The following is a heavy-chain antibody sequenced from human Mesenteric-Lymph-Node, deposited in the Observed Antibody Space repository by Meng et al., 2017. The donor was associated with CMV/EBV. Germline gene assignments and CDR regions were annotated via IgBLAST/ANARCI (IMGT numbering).Heavy chain of an antibody. D-gene: IGHD2-2*01. J-gene: IGHJ6*02. V-gene: IGHV3-69-1*02. CDR1: GFTFSDYY. Sequence: GESLKISCAASGFTFSDYYMNWVRQAPGKGLEWVSSISSSTIYYADSVKGRFTISRDNAKNSLYLQMNSLRAEDTAVYYCARNIVVVPAAPYYYYYYGMDVWGQGTTVTVSS. CDR3: ARNIVVVPAAPYYYYYYGMDV. CDR2: ISSSTI.